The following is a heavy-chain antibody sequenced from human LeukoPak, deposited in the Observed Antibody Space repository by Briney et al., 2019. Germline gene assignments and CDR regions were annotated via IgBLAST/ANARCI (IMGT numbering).Heavy chain of an antibody. D-gene: IGHD5-12*01. Sequence: GGSLRLSCAASGFTLSDYAMTWVRQAPGKGLEWVSFIHRSGATTYYADSVKGRFTISRDNVKNTIDLQMSSLRVEDTAVYYCAREVVATRFDNWGQGTLVTVSP. CDR1: GFTLSDYA. V-gene: IGHV3-23*01. CDR2: IHRSGATT. J-gene: IGHJ4*02. CDR3: AREVVATRFDN.